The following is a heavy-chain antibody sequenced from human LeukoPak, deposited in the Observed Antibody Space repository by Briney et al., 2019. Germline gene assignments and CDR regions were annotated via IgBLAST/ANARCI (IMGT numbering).Heavy chain of an antibody. D-gene: IGHD3-16*02. CDR1: GFTFDSFG. J-gene: IGHJ4*02. Sequence: RGSLKLSCEVSGFTFDSFGLSWVRQAPGKGPEWIAYISGSSVAIYYADSVKGRFTISRDNAKNSLSLQMNSLRAEDTAVYYCARVGFYDYVWGSYRSPGPTDYWGQGTLVTVSS. CDR2: ISGSSVAI. CDR3: ARVGFYDYVWGSYRSPGPTDY. V-gene: IGHV3-48*01.